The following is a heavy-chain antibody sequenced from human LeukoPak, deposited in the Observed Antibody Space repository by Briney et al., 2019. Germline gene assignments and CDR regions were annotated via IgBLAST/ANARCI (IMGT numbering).Heavy chain of an antibody. Sequence: GGSLRLSCAASGFTFSSFGMHWVRQPPGKGLEWVSAISGSGGSTYYADSVKGRFTISRDNSKNTLYLQMNSLRAEDTAVYYCAKEYGSGNPRSYYYYYMDVWGKGTTVTISS. V-gene: IGHV3-23*01. CDR3: AKEYGSGNPRSYYYYYMDV. CDR2: ISGSGGST. D-gene: IGHD3-10*01. J-gene: IGHJ6*03. CDR1: GFTFSSFG.